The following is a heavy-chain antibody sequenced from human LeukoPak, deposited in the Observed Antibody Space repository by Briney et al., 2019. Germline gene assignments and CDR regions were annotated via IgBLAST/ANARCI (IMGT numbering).Heavy chain of an antibody. J-gene: IGHJ4*02. CDR3: TASDHLYCSSSSCHFDY. D-gene: IGHD2-2*01. Sequence: GGSLRPSCAASGFTFSDYYMSWVRQAPGKGLEWVSFIQSKTYGEGTMYAASVRGRFTISRDDSRSTAYLQMNSLKTEDTAVYYCTASDHLYCSSSSCHFDYWGQGTLATVAS. V-gene: IGHV3-49*04. CDR2: IQSKTYGEGT. CDR1: GFTFSDYY.